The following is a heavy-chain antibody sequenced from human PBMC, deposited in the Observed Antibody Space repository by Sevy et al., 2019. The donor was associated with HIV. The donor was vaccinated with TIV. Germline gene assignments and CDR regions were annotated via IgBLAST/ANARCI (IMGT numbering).Heavy chain of an antibody. D-gene: IGHD3-3*01. CDR3: VKDPDYNFWRGDYGMDV. CDR2: ISSDGVGT. CDR1: GFSFSNSA. J-gene: IGHJ6*02. V-gene: IGHV3-64D*06. Sequence: GGSLRLSCSGSGFSFSNSAMNWVRQTPGKGLKYVSAISSDGVGTYYTHSVRGRFTISRDNSKNTLYLQMSSLRVEDTAVYYCVKDPDYNFWRGDYGMDVWGQGTTVTVSS.